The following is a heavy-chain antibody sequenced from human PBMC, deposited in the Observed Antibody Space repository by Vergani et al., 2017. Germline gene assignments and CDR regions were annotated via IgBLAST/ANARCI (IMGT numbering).Heavy chain of an antibody. CDR2: IYYSGST. CDR1: GGSISSSSYY. Sequence: QLQLQESGPGLVKPSETLSLTCTVSGGSISSSSYYWGWIRQPPGKGLEWIGSIYYSGSTYYNPSLKSRVTISVDTSKNQFSLKLSSVTAADTAVYYCARHGLLWFGEKGMDVWGKXP. V-gene: IGHV4-39*01. D-gene: IGHD3-10*01. J-gene: IGHJ6*04. CDR3: ARHGLLWFGEKGMDV.